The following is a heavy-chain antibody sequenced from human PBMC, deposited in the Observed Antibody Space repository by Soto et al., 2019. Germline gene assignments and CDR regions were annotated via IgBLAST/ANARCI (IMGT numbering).Heavy chain of an antibody. V-gene: IGHV3-33*01. CDR1: GFTFSSYG. CDR3: ARGQQALTVVGIADHYFDY. Sequence: QVQLVESGGGVVQPGRSLRLSCAASGFTFSSYGMHWVRQAPGKGLEWVAVIWYDGSNKYYADSVKGRFTISRDNYKIWLYLGMHGLRAGDKAVYYCARGQQALTVVGIADHYFDYWGQGTLVTVSS. D-gene: IGHD2-15*01. CDR2: IWYDGSNK. J-gene: IGHJ4*02.